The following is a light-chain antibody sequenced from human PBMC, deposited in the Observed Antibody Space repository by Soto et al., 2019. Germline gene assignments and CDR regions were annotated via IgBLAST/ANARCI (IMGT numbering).Light chain of an antibody. J-gene: IGLJ1*01. V-gene: IGLV1-44*01. CDR1: NVGRHE. CDR2: TTS. Sequence: QSVVTQPPSVSGTPGQGVIISCSNVGRHEVSWYQQVPGMAPKLLIHTTSQRPSGVPDRFSASKSGTSASLAIRGLQSADEADYFCSSWDDSLSGVVFGRGTKVTVL. CDR3: SSWDDSLSGVV.